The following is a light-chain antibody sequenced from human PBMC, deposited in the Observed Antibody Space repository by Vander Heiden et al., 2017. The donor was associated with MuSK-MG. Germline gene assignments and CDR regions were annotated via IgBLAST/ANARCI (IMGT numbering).Light chain of an antibody. CDR2: EDT. CDR3: PAWDSSSAVV. CDR1: TLGDKY. V-gene: IGLV3-1*01. Sequence: SYELPQPPSVSVSPGQTATISCPGDTLGDKYASWYQQKSGQAPVVVIYEDTKRPSGIPERFSGSNSGNTATLTISGTQAMDEADYYCPAWDSSSAVVFGGGTRLTVL. J-gene: IGLJ3*02.